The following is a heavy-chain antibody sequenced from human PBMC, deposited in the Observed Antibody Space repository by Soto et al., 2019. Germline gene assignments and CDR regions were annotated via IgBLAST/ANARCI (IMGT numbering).Heavy chain of an antibody. CDR2: IYYSGST. V-gene: IGHV4-61*01. Sequence: KASETLSLTCTVSGGSVSSGSYYWSWIRQPPGKGLEWIGYIYYSGSTNYNPSLKSRVTISVDTSKNQFSLKLSSVTAADTAVYYCASRFDYYDSIVDYWGPGTLVTVSS. D-gene: IGHD3-22*01. CDR3: ASRFDYYDSIVDY. CDR1: GGSVSSGSYY. J-gene: IGHJ4*02.